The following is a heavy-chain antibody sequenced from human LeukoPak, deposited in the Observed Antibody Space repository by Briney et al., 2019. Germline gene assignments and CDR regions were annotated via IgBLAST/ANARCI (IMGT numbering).Heavy chain of an antibody. CDR1: GFTFDDYA. CDR2: ISWNSGSI. Sequence: GGSLRLSCAASGFTFDDYAMHWVRHAPGKGLEWVSGISWNSGSIGYADSVKGRFTISRDNAKNSLYLQMNSLRAEDTAMYYCARWGYGSGSYPNGGFDPWGQGTLVTVSS. D-gene: IGHD3-10*01. J-gene: IGHJ5*02. CDR3: ARWGYGSGSYPNGGFDP. V-gene: IGHV3-9*01.